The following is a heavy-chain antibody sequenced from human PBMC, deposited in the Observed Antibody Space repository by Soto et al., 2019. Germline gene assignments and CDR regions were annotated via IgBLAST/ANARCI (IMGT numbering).Heavy chain of an antibody. CDR2: ISAYNGNT. D-gene: IGHD6-19*01. CDR3: ARGGGQQWLVFSDYYYYMDV. V-gene: IGHV1-18*01. Sequence: ASVKVSCQASGYTFTSYGISWVRQAPGQGLEWMGWISAYNGNTNYAQKLQGRVTMTTDTSTSTAYMELRSLRSDDTAVYYCARGGGQQWLVFSDYYYYMDVWGKGTTVTVSS. CDR1: GYTFTSYG. J-gene: IGHJ6*03.